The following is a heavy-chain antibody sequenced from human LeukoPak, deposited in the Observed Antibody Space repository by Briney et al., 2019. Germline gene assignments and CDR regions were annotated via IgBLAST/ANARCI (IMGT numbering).Heavy chain of an antibody. J-gene: IGHJ3*02. D-gene: IGHD3-22*01. CDR2: IRYDGSNK. CDR3: AKPSYDSNGYYFDAFHI. CDR1: AFTFSSYG. Sequence: GGSLRLSCAASAFTFSSYGMHWVRQAPGKGLEWVAFIRYDGSNKYYADSVKGRFTISRDNSKNTLYLQMNSLRAEDTAVYYCAKPSYDSNGYYFDAFHIWGQGTMVTVSS. V-gene: IGHV3-30*02.